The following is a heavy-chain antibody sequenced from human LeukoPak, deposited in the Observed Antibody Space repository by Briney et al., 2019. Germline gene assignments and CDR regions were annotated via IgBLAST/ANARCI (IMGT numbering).Heavy chain of an antibody. Sequence: WASVKVSCKASGYTFTGYYMHWVRQAPGQGLEWMGWINPNSGGTNYAQKFQGRVTMTRDTSISTAYMELSRLRSDDTAVYYCARDRHEWEQPDYYYYYMDVWGKGTTVTVSS. CDR3: ARDRHEWEQPDYYYYYMDV. V-gene: IGHV1-2*02. CDR1: GYTFTGYY. J-gene: IGHJ6*03. D-gene: IGHD1-26*01. CDR2: INPNSGGT.